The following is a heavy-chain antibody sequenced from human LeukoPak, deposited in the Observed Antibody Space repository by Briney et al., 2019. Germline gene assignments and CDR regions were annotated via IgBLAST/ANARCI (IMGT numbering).Heavy chain of an antibody. J-gene: IGHJ1*01. CDR2: IYYSGST. V-gene: IGHV4-59*01. CDR3: ATSSSGVLSGYFQH. CDR1: GGSISSYY. D-gene: IGHD6-19*01. Sequence: SEILSLTCTVSGGSISSYYWSWIRQPPGKGLEWIGYIYYSGSTNYNPSLKSRVTISVDTSKNQFSLKLSSVTAADTAVYYCATSSSGVLSGYFQHWGQGTLVTVSS.